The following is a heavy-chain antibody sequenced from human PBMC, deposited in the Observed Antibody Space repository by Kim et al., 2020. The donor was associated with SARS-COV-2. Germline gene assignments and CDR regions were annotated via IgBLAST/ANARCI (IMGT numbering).Heavy chain of an antibody. V-gene: IGHV3-43*01. D-gene: IGHD3-22*01. Sequence: DSVKGRFTISRDNSDNSLYLHMNSLRIEDTGLYYCAKDATTYFDSSGHFDYWGQGTLVTVSA. CDR3: AKDATTYFDSSGHFDY. J-gene: IGHJ4*02.